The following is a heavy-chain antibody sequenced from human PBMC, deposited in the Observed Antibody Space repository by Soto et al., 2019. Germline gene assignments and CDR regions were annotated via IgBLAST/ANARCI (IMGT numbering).Heavy chain of an antibody. CDR3: ARETGVATASLEYYYFYMDL. Sequence: QVQLVQSGAEVKKPGASVTVSCRASGDTFTGYYMHWVRQAPGQGLEWMGWINPNSGVTKYAQKFQGWVTMTRDTSNRTVYMELSTLRSDDTAVYYCARETGVATASLEYYYFYMDLWGTGTTVTVS. V-gene: IGHV1-2*04. J-gene: IGHJ6*03. D-gene: IGHD5-12*01. CDR2: INPNSGVT. CDR1: GDTFTGYY.